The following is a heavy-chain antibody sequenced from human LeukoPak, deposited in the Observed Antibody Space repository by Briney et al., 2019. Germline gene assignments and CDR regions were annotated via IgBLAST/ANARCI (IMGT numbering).Heavy chain of an antibody. CDR1: GFTFSSYG. D-gene: IGHD3-3*01. CDR3: ARTYYDFWSGYYSHEGNPFDY. Sequence: GGSLRLSCAASGFTFSSYGMSWVRQAPGKGLEWVSAISGSGGSTYYADSVKGRFTISRDNSKNTLYLQMNSLRAEDTAVYYCARTYYDFWSGYYSHEGNPFDYWGQGTLVTVSS. CDR2: ISGSGGST. J-gene: IGHJ4*02. V-gene: IGHV3-23*01.